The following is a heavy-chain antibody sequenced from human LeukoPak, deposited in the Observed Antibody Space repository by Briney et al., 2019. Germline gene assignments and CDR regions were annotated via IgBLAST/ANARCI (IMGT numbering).Heavy chain of an antibody. CDR1: GGSFSGYY. V-gene: IGHV4-34*01. CDR2: VNHSGST. J-gene: IGHJ6*03. Sequence: SETLSLTCAVYGGSFSGYYWSWIRQPPGKGLEWIGEVNHSGSTNYNPSLKSRVTLSVDTSKNQFSLKLSSVTAADTAVYYCARGIAARLLYYYYYMDVWGKGTTVTVSS. CDR3: ARGIAARLLYYYYYMDV. D-gene: IGHD6-6*01.